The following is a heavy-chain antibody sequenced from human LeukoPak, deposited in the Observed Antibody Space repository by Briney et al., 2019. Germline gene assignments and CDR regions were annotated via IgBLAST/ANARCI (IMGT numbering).Heavy chain of an antibody. CDR2: IFYSGSA. CDR1: GDSISSTSYY. CDR3: ARQQSDTSLFDP. J-gene: IGHJ5*02. V-gene: IGHV4-39*01. Sequence: PSETLSLTCIVSGDSISSTSYYWAWIRQPPGKGLEWIGMIFYSGSAYYTPSLRGRVTLSVDTSRNQFSLNLISVTAAYTGVYFCARQQSDTSLFDPWGQGTLVTVSS. D-gene: IGHD2-21*02.